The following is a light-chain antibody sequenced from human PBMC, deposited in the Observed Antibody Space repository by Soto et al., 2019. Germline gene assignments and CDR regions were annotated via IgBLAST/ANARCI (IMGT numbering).Light chain of an antibody. CDR1: QSVSSY. J-gene: IGKJ5*01. CDR3: RQSSNWPPPIT. CDR2: DAS. V-gene: IGKV3-11*01. Sequence: EIVLTQSPATLSLSPGESATLSCRARQSVSSYLAWYQQKPGQAPRLLIYDASNRATGIPARFSGSGSGTDFTLTISSLEPEDFAVYYCRQSSNWPPPITFGKGTRLEIK.